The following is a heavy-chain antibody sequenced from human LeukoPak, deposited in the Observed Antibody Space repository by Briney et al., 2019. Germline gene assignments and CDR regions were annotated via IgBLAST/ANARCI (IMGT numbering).Heavy chain of an antibody. CDR3: ARGSGYYSHYYYGMDV. Sequence: QPGGSLRLSCAASGFTFSSYGMHWVRQAPGKGLEWVAFIRYDGSNKYYADSVKGRFTISRDNSKNTLYLQMNSLRAEDTAVYYCARGSGYYSHYYYGMDVWGQGTTVTVSS. V-gene: IGHV3-30*02. J-gene: IGHJ6*02. CDR2: IRYDGSNK. CDR1: GFTFSSYG. D-gene: IGHD3-22*01.